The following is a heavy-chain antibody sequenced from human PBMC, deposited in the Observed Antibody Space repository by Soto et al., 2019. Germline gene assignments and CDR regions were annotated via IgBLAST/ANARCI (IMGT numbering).Heavy chain of an antibody. CDR1: GYSFTSYW. J-gene: IGHJ3*02. V-gene: IGHV5-10-1*01. CDR3: ARDIVGATPDAFDI. CDR2: IDPSDSYT. D-gene: IGHD1-26*01. Sequence: GESLKISCKGSGYSFTSYWISWVRQMPGKGLEWMGRIDPSDSYTNYSPSFQGHVTISADKSTSTAYLQWSSLKASDTAMYYCARDIVGATPDAFDIWGQGTMVTVSS.